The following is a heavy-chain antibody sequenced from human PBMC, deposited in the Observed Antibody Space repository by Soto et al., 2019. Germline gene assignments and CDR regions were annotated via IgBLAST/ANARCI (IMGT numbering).Heavy chain of an antibody. CDR1: GYSFTSYW. Sequence: GESLKISCKGSGYSFTSYWISWVRQMPGKGLEWMGRIDPSDSYTNYSPSFQGHVTISADKSISTAYLQCSSLKASDTAMYYFAISIIAAAGPEDDYWAQGTPVTVSS. V-gene: IGHV5-10-1*01. D-gene: IGHD6-13*01. J-gene: IGHJ4*02. CDR2: IDPSDSYT. CDR3: AISIIAAAGPEDDY.